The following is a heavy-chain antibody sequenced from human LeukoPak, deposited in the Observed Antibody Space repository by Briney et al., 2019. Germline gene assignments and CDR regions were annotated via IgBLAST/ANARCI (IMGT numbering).Heavy chain of an antibody. CDR2: VYTGGGT. V-gene: IGHV3-53*01. CDR1: GFSVRTTD. J-gene: IGHJ4*02. D-gene: IGHD3-22*01. CDR3: TRSGYRHPYDFDS. Sequence: GGSLRLSCVVSGFSVRTTDMSWVRQAPGKGPEWVSVVYTGGGTDHADSVKGRFTISRDNSTNTLSLQMNSLLVAETAIYYCTRSGYRHPYDFDSWGQGNLVTVSS.